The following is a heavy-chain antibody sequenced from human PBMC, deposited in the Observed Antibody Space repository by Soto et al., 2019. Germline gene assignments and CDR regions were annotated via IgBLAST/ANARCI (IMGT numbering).Heavy chain of an antibody. CDR2: IYWDDDK. CDR3: AHIGRWVDTFGI. CDR1: GFSLSTSGVA. V-gene: IGHV2-5*02. J-gene: IGHJ3*02. Sequence: QITLKESGPTLVKPTQTLTLTCTFSGFSLSTSGVAVGWIRQPPGKALEWLAGIYWDDDKRYNPSLNSRLTITKDTSNNQVVLTMTNMDPVDTATYYCAHIGRWVDTFGIWGQGTMVTVSS.